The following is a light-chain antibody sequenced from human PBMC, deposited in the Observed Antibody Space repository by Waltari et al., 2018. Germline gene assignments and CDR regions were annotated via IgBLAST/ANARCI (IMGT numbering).Light chain of an antibody. J-gene: IGKJ4*01. V-gene: IGKV3-20*01. CDR2: GAS. CDR1: QSVSSSY. Sequence: EIVLTQSPGTLSLSPGERATLSCRASQSVSSSYLAWYQQKRGPAPRLLIYGASRRATGIPDRFSGSGSGTDFTLTISRLEPEDFAVYYCQQYGSSPRLTFGGGTKVEIK. CDR3: QQYGSSPRLT.